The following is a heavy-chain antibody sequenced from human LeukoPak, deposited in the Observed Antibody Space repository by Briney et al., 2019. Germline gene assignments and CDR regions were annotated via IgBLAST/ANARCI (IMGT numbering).Heavy chain of an antibody. D-gene: IGHD2-15*01. V-gene: IGHV1-8*01. CDR2: MNPNSGNT. CDR3: ARGWDQLGYCSGDSCHSMDV. CDR1: GYAFTSYD. J-gene: IGHJ6*02. Sequence: GASVKVSCKASGYAFTSYDINWVRQATGQGPEWMGWMNPNSGNTGYAQKFQGRVTMTRNPSISTAYMEVSGLRSEDTAVYYCARGWDQLGYCSGDSCHSMDVWGQGTTVTVSS.